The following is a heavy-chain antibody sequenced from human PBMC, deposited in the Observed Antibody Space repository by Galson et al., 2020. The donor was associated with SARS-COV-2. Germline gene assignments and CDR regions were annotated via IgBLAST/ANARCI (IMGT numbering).Heavy chain of an antibody. D-gene: IGHD6-6*01. V-gene: IGHV1-18*01. CDR1: GYTFTSYG. CDR3: ARDFNSSSSYYYYGMDV. Sequence: ASVKVSCKASGYTFTSYGISWVRQAPGQGLEWMGWISAYNGNTNYAQKLQGRVTMTTDTYTSTAYMELRSLRSDDTAVYYCARDFNSSSSYYYYGMDVWGQGTTVTVSS. CDR2: ISAYNGNT. J-gene: IGHJ6*02.